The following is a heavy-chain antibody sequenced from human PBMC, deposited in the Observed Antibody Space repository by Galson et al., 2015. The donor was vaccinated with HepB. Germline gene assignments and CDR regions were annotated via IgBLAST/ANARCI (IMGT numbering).Heavy chain of an antibody. CDR3: ARVGVGGYNFLHAFDI. V-gene: IGHV1-69*13. CDR2: IIPIFGTA. CDR1: GGTFSSYA. Sequence: SVKVSCKASGGTFSSYAISWVRQAPGQGLEWMGGIIPIFGTANYAQKFQGRVTITADESTSTAYMELSSLRSEDTAVYYCARVGVGGYNFLHAFDIWGQGTMVTVSS. D-gene: IGHD5-24*01. J-gene: IGHJ3*02.